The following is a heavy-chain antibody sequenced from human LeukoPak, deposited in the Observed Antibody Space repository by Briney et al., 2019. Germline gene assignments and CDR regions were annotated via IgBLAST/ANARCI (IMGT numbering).Heavy chain of an antibody. Sequence: SATLSLTCTVSGGSISSYYWSWIRQPPGKGLEGSGVIYYSGSTNYNPSLKSRVTISVDTSKNHFSLKLSSVTAADTAVYYCARTTEGGYTYDYFYYYYMDVWGKGTSVTISS. CDR3: ARTTEGGYTYDYFYYYYMDV. CDR1: GGSISSYY. J-gene: IGHJ6*03. D-gene: IGHD5-18*01. CDR2: IYYSGST. V-gene: IGHV4-59*01.